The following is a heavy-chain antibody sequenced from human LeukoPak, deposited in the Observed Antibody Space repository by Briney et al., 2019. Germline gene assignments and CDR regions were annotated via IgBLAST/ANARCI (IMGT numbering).Heavy chain of an antibody. CDR1: GGSIRSSSYY. J-gene: IGHJ4*02. CDR3: ARAGYYDSSGYYTWDY. D-gene: IGHD3-22*01. Sequence: SETLSLTCPVSGGSIRSSSYYWGWIRQPPGRGLGWLGGIYYSGSAYYNPSLKSRVTISVDTSKNQFSLKLSSVTAADTAVYYCARAGYYDSSGYYTWDYWGQGTLVTVSS. CDR2: IYYSGSA. V-gene: IGHV4-39*01.